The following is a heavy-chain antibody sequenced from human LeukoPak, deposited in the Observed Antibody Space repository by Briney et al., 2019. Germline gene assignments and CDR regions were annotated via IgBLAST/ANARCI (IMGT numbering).Heavy chain of an antibody. Sequence: GGSLRLSCAASGFTFSSYWMSWVRQAPGKGLEWVAYIKQDGSEKYYVDSVKGRFTISRDNAKNSLYLQMNSLRAEDTAVYYCARVRGDGYNNLNFDYWGHGTLVTVSS. CDR2: IKQDGSEK. CDR3: ARVRGDGYNNLNFDY. CDR1: GFTFSSYW. V-gene: IGHV3-7*01. J-gene: IGHJ4*01. D-gene: IGHD5-24*01.